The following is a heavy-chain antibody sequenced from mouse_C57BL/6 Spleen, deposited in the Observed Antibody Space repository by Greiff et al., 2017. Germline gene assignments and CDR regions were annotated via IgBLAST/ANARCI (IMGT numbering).Heavy chain of an antibody. CDR2: IRGGGNN. J-gene: IGHJ3*01. CDR3: AEHSTEGFAY. CDR1: GFSLTSYG. V-gene: IGHV2-9*01. D-gene: IGHD1-1*01. Sequence: VKLVESGPGLVAPSQSLSITCTVSGFSLTSYGVDWVRQPPGKGLEWLGVIRGGGNNNYNSAPMSRLSIRKDNSKSQVFLKMNRLQTDDTAMYYCAEHSTEGFAYWGQGTLVTVSA.